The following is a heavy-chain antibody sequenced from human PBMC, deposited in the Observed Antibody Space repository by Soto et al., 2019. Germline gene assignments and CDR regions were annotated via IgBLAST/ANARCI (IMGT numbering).Heavy chain of an antibody. CDR1: GFSFSDYA. J-gene: IGHJ4*02. Sequence: EVQLLDSGGGLVQPGGSLRLSCAASGFSFSDYAMNWVRQAPGKGLEWVSEISATGGSTFYADFVKGRFTISRDNSKNTLYLHLTSLRDEDTARYYCAKASSAWYDSKSYYFDDWVPGTLVTVSS. D-gene: IGHD6-19*01. CDR2: ISATGGST. CDR3: AKASSAWYDSKSYYFDD. V-gene: IGHV3-23*01.